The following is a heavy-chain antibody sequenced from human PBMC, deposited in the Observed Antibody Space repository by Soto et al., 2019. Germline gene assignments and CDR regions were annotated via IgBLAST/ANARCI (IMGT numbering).Heavy chain of an antibody. CDR1: GGSISSSSYY. V-gene: IGHV4-39*01. D-gene: IGHD3-9*01. J-gene: IGHJ6*02. Sequence: SETLSLTCTVSGGSISSSSYYWGWIRQPPGKGLEWIGSIYYSGSTYYNPSLKSRVTISVDTSKNQFSLKLSSVTAADTAVYYCARRLVILTYYYYGMDVWAQGTTVTVSS. CDR2: IYYSGST. CDR3: ARRLVILTYYYYGMDV.